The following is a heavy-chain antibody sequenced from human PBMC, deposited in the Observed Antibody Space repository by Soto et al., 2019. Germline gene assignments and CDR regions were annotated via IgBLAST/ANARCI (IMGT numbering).Heavy chain of an antibody. V-gene: IGHV4-39*01. D-gene: IGHD3-22*01. CDR3: ASSRRGITMIVVVIGAFEI. Sequence: SETLSLTCTVSGGSISSSSYYWGWIRQPPGKGLEWIGSIYYSGSTYYNPSLKSRVTISVDTSKNQFSLKLSSVTAADTAVYYCASSRRGITMIVVVIGAFEIWGQGTMVT. CDR1: GGSISSSSYY. CDR2: IYYSGST. J-gene: IGHJ3*02.